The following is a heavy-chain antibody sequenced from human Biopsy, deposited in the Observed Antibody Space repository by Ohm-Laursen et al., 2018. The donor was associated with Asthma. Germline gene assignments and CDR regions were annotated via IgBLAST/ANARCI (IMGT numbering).Heavy chain of an antibody. CDR1: GFTLSSYA. D-gene: IGHD4-17*01. Sequence: GSLRLSCAATGFTLSSYAIHWVRQAPGKGLEWVSVISSGGGTIDYADSVKGRFTISRNISTNTVYLQMDSLSADDTAVYYCAKVGHGYGDYVSYLDPWGQGTLVTVSS. CDR2: ISSGGGTI. CDR3: AKVGHGYGDYVSYLDP. J-gene: IGHJ5*02. V-gene: IGHV3-23*01.